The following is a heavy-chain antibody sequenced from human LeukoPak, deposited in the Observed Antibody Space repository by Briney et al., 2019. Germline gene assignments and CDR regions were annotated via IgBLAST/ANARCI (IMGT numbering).Heavy chain of an antibody. CDR3: ARGYSSSWYYYYGMDV. V-gene: IGHV4-34*01. CDR1: GGSFSGYY. Sequence: SETLSLTCAVYGGSFSGYYWSWIRQPPGKGLEWIGEINHSGSTNYNPSLKSRVTISVDTSKNQFSLKLSFVTAADTAVYYCARGYSSSWYYYYGMDVWGKGTTVTVSS. CDR2: INHSGST. J-gene: IGHJ6*04. D-gene: IGHD6-13*01.